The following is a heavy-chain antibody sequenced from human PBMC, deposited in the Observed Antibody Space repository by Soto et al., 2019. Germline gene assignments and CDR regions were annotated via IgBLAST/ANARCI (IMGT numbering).Heavy chain of an antibody. CDR3: AKDLFVAGEKQWLAPSLDY. D-gene: IGHD6-19*01. CDR1: GFTFSSYA. Sequence: PGGSLRLSCAASGFTFSSYAMSWVRQAPGKGLEWVSAISGSGGSTYYADSVKGRFTISRDNSKNTLYLQMNSLRAEDTAVYYCAKDLFVAGEKQWLAPSLDYWGQGTLVTVSS. CDR2: ISGSGGST. J-gene: IGHJ4*02. V-gene: IGHV3-23*01.